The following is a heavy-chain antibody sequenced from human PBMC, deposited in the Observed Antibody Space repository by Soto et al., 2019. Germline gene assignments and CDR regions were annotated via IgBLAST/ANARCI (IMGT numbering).Heavy chain of an antibody. CDR1: GFTFSSYG. J-gene: IGHJ4*02. Sequence: PGGSLRLSCAASGFTFSSYGMHWVRQAPGKGLEWVAVISYDGSNKYYADSVKGRFTISRDNSKNTLYLQMNSLRAEGTAVYYCAKESDYYDSSGYYYFDYWGQGTLVTVSS. CDR3: AKESDYYDSSGYYYFDY. CDR2: ISYDGSNK. V-gene: IGHV3-30*18. D-gene: IGHD3-22*01.